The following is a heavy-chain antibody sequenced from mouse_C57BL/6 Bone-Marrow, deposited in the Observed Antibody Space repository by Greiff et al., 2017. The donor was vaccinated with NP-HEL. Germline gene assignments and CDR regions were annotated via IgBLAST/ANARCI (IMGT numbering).Heavy chain of an antibody. CDR1: GYTFTSYW. CDR3: AGCDTTVPDY. CDR2: IDPSDSET. V-gene: IGHV1-52*01. D-gene: IGHD1-1*01. Sequence: VQLQQPGAELVRPGSSVKLSCKASGYTFTSYWMHWVKQRPIQGLEWIGNIDPSDSETHYNQKFKDKATLTADKSSSTAYMQLSSLPSEDSAFYYCAGCDTTVPDYWGQGTTLTVSS. J-gene: IGHJ2*01.